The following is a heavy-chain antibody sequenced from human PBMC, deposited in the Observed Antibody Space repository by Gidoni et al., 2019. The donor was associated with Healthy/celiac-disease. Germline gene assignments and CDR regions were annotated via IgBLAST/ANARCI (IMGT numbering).Heavy chain of an antibody. V-gene: IGHV4-39*01. D-gene: IGHD2-15*01. Sequence: QLQLQESGPGLVKPSEPLSLTCTVSGGSISSSSYYWGWIRQPPGKGLEWIGSIYYSGSTYYTPSLKSRVTISVDTSKNQFSLKLSSVTAADTAVYYCARLSAAFPIDYWGQGTLVTVSS. CDR2: IYYSGST. CDR1: GGSISSSSYY. J-gene: IGHJ4*02. CDR3: ARLSAAFPIDY.